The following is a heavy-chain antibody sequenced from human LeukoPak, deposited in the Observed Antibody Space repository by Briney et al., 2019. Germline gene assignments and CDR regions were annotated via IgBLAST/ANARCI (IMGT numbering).Heavy chain of an antibody. CDR2: IYYSGST. D-gene: IGHD3-9*01. CDR3: ARGGYYDILTGWAHAFDI. Sequence: SETLSLTCAVYGGSFSGYYWSWIRQPPGKGLEWIGYIYYSGSTNYNPSLKSRVTISVDTSKNQFSLKLSSVTAADTAVYYCARGGYYDILTGWAHAFDIWGQGTMVTVSS. J-gene: IGHJ3*02. CDR1: GGSFSGYY. V-gene: IGHV4-59*01.